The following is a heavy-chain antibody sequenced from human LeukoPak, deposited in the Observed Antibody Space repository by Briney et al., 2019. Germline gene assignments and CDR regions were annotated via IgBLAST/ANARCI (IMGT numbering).Heavy chain of an antibody. V-gene: IGHV3-15*01. J-gene: IGHJ4*02. CDR2: IKSATVDGTP. Sequence: PGGSLRLSCSASGFTFSSSAMHWVRQAPGKGLEWVGRIKSATVDGTPEYAAPVKGRFTISRDDSKNTVYLQMNSLKTEDTAVYYCTTGPGNSGYWGQGTLVTVSS. D-gene: IGHD4-23*01. CDR1: GFTFSSSA. CDR3: TTGPGNSGY.